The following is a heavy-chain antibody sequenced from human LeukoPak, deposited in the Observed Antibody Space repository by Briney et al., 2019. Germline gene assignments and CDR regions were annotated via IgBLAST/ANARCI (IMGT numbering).Heavy chain of an antibody. J-gene: IGHJ4*02. Sequence: ASVKVSCKASGYTFTGYYMHWVRQAPGQGLEWMGWINPNSGGTNYAQKFQGRVTMTRDTSISTAYMELSRLRSDDTAVYYCATLITMVRGVIVYFDYWGQGTLVTVSS. CDR2: INPNSGGT. D-gene: IGHD3-10*01. CDR3: ATLITMVRGVIVYFDY. V-gene: IGHV1-2*02. CDR1: GYTFTGYY.